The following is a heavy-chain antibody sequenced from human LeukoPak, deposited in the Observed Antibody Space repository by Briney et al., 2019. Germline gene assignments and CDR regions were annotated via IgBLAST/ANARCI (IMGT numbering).Heavy chain of an antibody. V-gene: IGHV3-21*01. J-gene: IGHJ4*02. CDR3: ARDPPLGSCSTISCPHLDY. Sequence: GGSLRLSCAASGFTFSRYSMNWVRQAPGKGLEWVSSISSSSSFIYYADSVKGRFTISRDNAKSSLYLQMNSLRAEDTAVYYCARDPPLGSCSTISCPHLDYWGQGTLVTVSS. CDR2: ISSSSSFI. D-gene: IGHD2-2*01. CDR1: GFTFSRYS.